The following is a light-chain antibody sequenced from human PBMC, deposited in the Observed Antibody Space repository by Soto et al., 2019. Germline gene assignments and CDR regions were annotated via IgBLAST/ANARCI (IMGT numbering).Light chain of an antibody. CDR3: ASWDDRLGAVI. CDR1: SSNIGGTNY. J-gene: IGLJ2*01. CDR2: SNN. V-gene: IGLV1-47*02. Sequence: QSVLTQPPSASGTPGQKVFISCSGSSSNIGGTNYAYWYQQLPGAAPKLLMHSNNLRPSGVPERISGSKFGTAASLAISGLRSDDDAVYYCASWDDRLGAVIFGGGTKLTVL.